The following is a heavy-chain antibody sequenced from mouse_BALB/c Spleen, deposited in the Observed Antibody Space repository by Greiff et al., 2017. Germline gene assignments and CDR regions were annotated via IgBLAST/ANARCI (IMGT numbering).Heavy chain of an antibody. J-gene: IGHJ1*01. CDR3: ARQGGLLLEWYFDV. Sequence: DVHLVESGGDLVKPGGSLKLSCAASGFTFSSYGMSWVRQTPDKRLEWVATISSGGSYTYYPDSVKGRFTISRDNAKNTLYLQMSSLKSEDTAMYYCARQGGLLLEWYFDVWGAGTTVTVSS. D-gene: IGHD1-1*01. CDR2: ISSGGSYT. V-gene: IGHV5-6*01. CDR1: GFTFSSYG.